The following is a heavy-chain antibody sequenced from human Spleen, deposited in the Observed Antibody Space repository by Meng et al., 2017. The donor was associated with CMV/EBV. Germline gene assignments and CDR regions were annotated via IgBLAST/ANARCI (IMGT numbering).Heavy chain of an antibody. V-gene: IGHV4-30-4*01. CDR3: ARSEYPSLSDLDV. D-gene: IGHD6-6*01. J-gene: IGHJ6*02. Sequence: SETLSLTCTVSGGSISSGDYYWNWIRQPPGKGLEWIGYIYYTGNTYSIPSLKSRLSISVDTSKNQFSLNLSSVTAADTAVYYCARSEYPSLSDLDVWGQGTTVTVSS. CDR1: GGSISSGDYY. CDR2: IYYTGNT.